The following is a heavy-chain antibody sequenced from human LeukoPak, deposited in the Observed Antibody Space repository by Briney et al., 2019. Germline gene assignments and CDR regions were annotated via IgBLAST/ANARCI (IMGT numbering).Heavy chain of an antibody. CDR2: INSDGSST. V-gene: IGHV3-74*01. Sequence: GGSLRLSCAASGFTFSSYWMHWVRQAPGKGLVWVSRINSDGSSTSYADSVKGRFTISRDNSKNTLYLQMNSLRAEDTAVYYCARDNYYGSGEDWFDPWGQGTLVTVSS. CDR3: ARDNYYGSGEDWFDP. CDR1: GFTFSSYW. D-gene: IGHD3-10*01. J-gene: IGHJ5*02.